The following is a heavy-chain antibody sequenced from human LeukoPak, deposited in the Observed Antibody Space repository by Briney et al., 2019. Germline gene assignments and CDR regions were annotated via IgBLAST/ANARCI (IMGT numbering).Heavy chain of an antibody. V-gene: IGHV3-7*01. CDR1: GFTFSSYW. CDR2: IKQDGSEK. CDR3: ARDQYYYDSSGYCDY. Sequence: GGSLRLSCAASGFTFSSYWMTWVRQAPGKGLEWVANIKQDGSEKYYVDSVKGRFTISRDNAKNSLYLQMNSLGAEDTAVYYCARDQYYYDSSGYCDYWGQGTLVTVPS. J-gene: IGHJ4*02. D-gene: IGHD3-22*01.